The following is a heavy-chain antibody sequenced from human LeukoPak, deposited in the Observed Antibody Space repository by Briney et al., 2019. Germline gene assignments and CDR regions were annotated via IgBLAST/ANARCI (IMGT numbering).Heavy chain of an antibody. Sequence: GGSLKLPCAGSGFIFSDCAIHWVRQAPGKGLEWVSYISSGTTSTIYYADSVKGRFTISRDNAKNSLYLQMNSLRDEDTAVYSCARGRVGYFDYWGQGTLVTVSS. V-gene: IGHV3-48*02. J-gene: IGHJ4*02. CDR2: ISSGTTSTI. CDR1: GFIFSDCA. CDR3: ARGRVGYFDY.